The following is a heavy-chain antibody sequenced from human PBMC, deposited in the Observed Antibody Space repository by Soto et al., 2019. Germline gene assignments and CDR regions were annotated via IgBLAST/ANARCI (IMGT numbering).Heavy chain of an antibody. D-gene: IGHD2-15*01. V-gene: IGHV1-18*01. J-gene: IGHJ6*02. CDR2: ISPYNGDT. CDR1: GYTFKRFG. CDR3: AVRYCFVYVCLTPGVFDAAV. Sequence: QVQLVQSGAEMKKPGASVKISCKASGYTFKRFGVNWVRQAPGRGLEWMGRISPYNGDTKYAEKFQGRVTMTSDTPTATAYIELTSLRSDDTAVYYWAVRYCFVYVCLTPGVFDAAVWGQGTTFIVSS.